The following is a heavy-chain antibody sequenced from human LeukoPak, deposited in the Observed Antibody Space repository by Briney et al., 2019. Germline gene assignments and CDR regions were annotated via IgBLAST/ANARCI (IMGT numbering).Heavy chain of an antibody. V-gene: IGHV1-18*01. D-gene: IGHD2-15*01. CDR1: GYSFTRYC. CDR2: ISAYNDNT. Sequence: GASVTFSCKASGYSFTRYCIIWVRQAPGQGLEWMGWISAYNDNTNYAQKHQGRVTLTTDTSTSEAYIELRSLRSDDTAVYYCARGGYCSGGTCYSTMNWFDPWGQGTLVTVSS. CDR3: ARGGYCSGGTCYSTMNWFDP. J-gene: IGHJ5*02.